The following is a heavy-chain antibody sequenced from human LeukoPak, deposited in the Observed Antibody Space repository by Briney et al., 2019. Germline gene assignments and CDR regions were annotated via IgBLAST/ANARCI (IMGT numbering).Heavy chain of an antibody. CDR1: GGSFSGYY. J-gene: IGHJ5*02. V-gene: IGHV4-34*01. CDR2: INHSGST. CDR3: ARGGWHCSGGSCNWFGP. D-gene: IGHD2-15*01. Sequence: SETLSLTCAVYGGSFSGYYWSWIRQPPGKGLEWIGEINHSGSTNYNPSLKSRVTISVDTSKNQFSLKLSSVTAADTAVYYCARGGWHCSGGSCNWFGPWGQGTLVTVSS.